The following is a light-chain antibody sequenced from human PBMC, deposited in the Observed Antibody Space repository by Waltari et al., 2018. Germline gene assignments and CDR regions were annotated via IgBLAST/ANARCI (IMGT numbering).Light chain of an antibody. Sequence: QLVLTQSPSASASLGDSVKLTCTLSSGHSSNIIAWLQQQPTKDPRYLMKVNSDGSHTKGDDIPDRFSGSSSGDERYLTISSLQAEDEADYYCQTGGHGTWVFGGGTKLTVL. CDR1: SGHSSNI. J-gene: IGLJ3*02. CDR2: VNSDGSH. V-gene: IGLV4-69*01. CDR3: QTGGHGTWV.